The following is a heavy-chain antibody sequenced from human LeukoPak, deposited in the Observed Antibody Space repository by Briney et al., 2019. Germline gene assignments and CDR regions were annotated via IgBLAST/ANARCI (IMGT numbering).Heavy chain of an antibody. D-gene: IGHD6-25*01. CDR3: ARTFPLQRRALYYYYGMDV. V-gene: IGHV4-31*03. CDR2: IYYSGST. J-gene: IGHJ6*02. Sequence: SQTLSLTCTVSGGSISSGGYYWSWIRQHPGKGLEWIGYIYYSGSTYYNPSLKSRVTISVDTSKNQFSLKLSSVTAADTAVYYCARTFPLQRRALYYYYGMDVWGQGTTVTVSS. CDR1: GGSISSGGYY.